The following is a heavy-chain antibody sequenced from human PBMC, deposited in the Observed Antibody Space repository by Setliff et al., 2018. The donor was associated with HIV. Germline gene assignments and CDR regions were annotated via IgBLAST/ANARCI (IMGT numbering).Heavy chain of an antibody. D-gene: IGHD2-8*01. CDR3: ARRGRDGVFIMFATGFDP. CDR1: GRSIDDSY. V-gene: IGHV4-4*09. J-gene: IGHJ5*02. CDR2: IKTSGRT. Sequence: PSETLSLTCSVSGRSIDDSYWSWIRQSPGKGLEWIGFIKTSGRTNYKPSLKSRVAISVDTSENQFSLKLNSVTAADTAVYYCARRGRDGVFIMFATGFDPWGQGALVTVSS.